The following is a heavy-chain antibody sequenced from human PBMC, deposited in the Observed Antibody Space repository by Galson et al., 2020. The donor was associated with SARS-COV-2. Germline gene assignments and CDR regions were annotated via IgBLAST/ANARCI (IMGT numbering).Heavy chain of an antibody. CDR2: IEHTGRT. J-gene: IGHJ5*02. V-gene: IGHV4-39*07. Sequence: SETLSLTCTVSDVSISGSSYYWGWIRQPPGMGLEWIGHIEHTGRTYQNPSLKSRVTISIDLSKNHFSLKLRSVAAADTAVYYCARVYISYELNWIDPWGQGTLVTVSS. CDR3: ARVYISYELNWIDP. CDR1: DVSISGSSYY. D-gene: IGHD4-4*01.